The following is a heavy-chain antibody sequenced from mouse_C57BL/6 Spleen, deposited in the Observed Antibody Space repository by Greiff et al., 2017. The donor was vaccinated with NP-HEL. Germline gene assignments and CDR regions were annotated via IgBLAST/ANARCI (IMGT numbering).Heavy chain of an antibody. CDR1: GYAFSSSW. Sequence: QVQLQQSGPELVKPGASVKISCKASGYAFSSSWMNWVKQRPGKGLEWIGRIYPGDGDTNYNGKFKGKATLTADKSSSTAYMQLSSLTSEDSAVYFCARLGYGSRYYAMGYWGQGTSVTVSS. V-gene: IGHV1-82*01. CDR3: ARLGYGSRYYAMGY. CDR2: IYPGDGDT. D-gene: IGHD1-1*01. J-gene: IGHJ4*01.